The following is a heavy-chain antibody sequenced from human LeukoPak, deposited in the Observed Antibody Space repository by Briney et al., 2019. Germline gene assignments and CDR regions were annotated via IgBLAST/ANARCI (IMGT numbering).Heavy chain of an antibody. CDR3: ARDCSSTSCLDY. Sequence: SETLSLTCTVSGGSISSYHWSWIRQPPGKGLEWIGYIYYSGSTNYNPSLKSRVTISVDTSKNQFSLKLSSVTAADTAVYYCARDCSSTSCLDYWGQGTLVTVSS. J-gene: IGHJ4*02. CDR2: IYYSGST. CDR1: GGSISSYH. V-gene: IGHV4-59*01. D-gene: IGHD2-2*01.